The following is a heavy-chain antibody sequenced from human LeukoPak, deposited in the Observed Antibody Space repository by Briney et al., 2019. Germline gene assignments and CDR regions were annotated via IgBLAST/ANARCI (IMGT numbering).Heavy chain of an antibody. Sequence: GGSLRLSCAASGFTFSSYWMSWVRQAPGKGLEWVANIKQDGSEKYYVDSVKGRFTISRDKAKNSLYLQMNSLRAEDTAVYYCASSRGTLQHWSYGHWGQGTLVTVSS. V-gene: IGHV3-7*01. J-gene: IGHJ4*02. CDR3: ASSRGTLQHWSYGH. CDR1: GFTFSSYW. D-gene: IGHD1-7*01. CDR2: IKQDGSEK.